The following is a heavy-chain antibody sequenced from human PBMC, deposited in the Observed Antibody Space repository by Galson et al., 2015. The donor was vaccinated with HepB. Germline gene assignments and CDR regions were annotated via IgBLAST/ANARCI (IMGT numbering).Heavy chain of an antibody. CDR2: INHSGST. D-gene: IGHD3-10*01. CDR3: AREQGELFGYRWFDP. Sequence: SETLSLTCAVYGGSFSGYYWSWIRQSPGKGLEWIGEINHSGSTNYNPSLENRLTISEDTSKNQFSLKLSSVTAADTAVYYCAREQGELFGYRWFDPWGQGTLVTVSS. CDR1: GGSFSGYY. J-gene: IGHJ5*02. V-gene: IGHV4-34*01.